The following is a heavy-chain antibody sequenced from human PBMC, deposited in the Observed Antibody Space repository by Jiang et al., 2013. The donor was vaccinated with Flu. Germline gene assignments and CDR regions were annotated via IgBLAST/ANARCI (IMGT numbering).Heavy chain of an antibody. CDR1: GGSLNSYY. D-gene: IGHD3-10*01. J-gene: IGHJ4*02. V-gene: IGHV4-59*01. Sequence: GSGLVKPSETLSLTCTVSGGSLNSYYWSWIRQPPGKGLEWIAYIYYTGTTQYNPSLKSRVTISVDTSSNQFSLKLTSLTAADTAVYYCARVINHGYSDYWGQGTLVTVSS. CDR2: IYYTGTT. CDR3: ARVINHGYSDY.